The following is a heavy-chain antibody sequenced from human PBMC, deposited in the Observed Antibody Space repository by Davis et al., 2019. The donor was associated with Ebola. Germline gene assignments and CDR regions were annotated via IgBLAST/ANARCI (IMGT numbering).Heavy chain of an antibody. Sequence: GGSLRLSCAASGFTFSTSEMNWVRKAPGKGLEWVSFIDTSGGTTNYADYVKGRFTISRDNATKTRYLQMNSLRAEDTALYYCVKDMRRYYDYWRDDNYGMDVWGRGTTVTVSS. CDR2: IDTSGGTT. CDR1: GFTFSTSE. D-gene: IGHD3-3*01. V-gene: IGHV3-48*03. J-gene: IGHJ6*02. CDR3: VKDMRRYYDYWRDDNYGMDV.